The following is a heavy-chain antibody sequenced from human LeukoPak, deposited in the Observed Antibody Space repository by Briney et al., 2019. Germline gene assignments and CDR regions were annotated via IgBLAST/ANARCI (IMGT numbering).Heavy chain of an antibody. V-gene: IGHV1-46*01. CDR1: GYTFTSYY. CDR3: ARETGSAVGSTDFDY. Sequence: ASVKVSCKASGYTFTSYYMHWVRQAPGQGLEWMGIINPSGGSTSYAQKFQGRVTMTRDTSTSTVYMELSSLRSEDTAVYYCARETGSAVGSTDFDYWGQGTLVTVSS. D-gene: IGHD4-17*01. CDR2: INPSGGST. J-gene: IGHJ4*02.